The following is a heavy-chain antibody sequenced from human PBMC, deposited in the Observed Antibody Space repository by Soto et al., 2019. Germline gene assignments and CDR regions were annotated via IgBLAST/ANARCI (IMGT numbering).Heavy chain of an antibody. J-gene: IGHJ4*02. CDR3: ARSPNSGSYRFDY. Sequence: PSETLSLTCTVSGGSISSGGYYWSWIRQHPGKGPEWIGYIYYSGSTYYNPSLKSRVTISVDTSKNQFSLKLSSVTAADTAVYYCARSPNSGSYRFDYWGQGTLVTVSS. V-gene: IGHV4-31*03. CDR1: GGSISSGGYY. CDR2: IYYSGST. D-gene: IGHD1-26*01.